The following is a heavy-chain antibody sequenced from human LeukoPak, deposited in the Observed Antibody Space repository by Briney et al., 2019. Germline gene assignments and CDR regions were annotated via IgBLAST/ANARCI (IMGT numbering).Heavy chain of an antibody. CDR3: ARDQGSPSGSYYYILAY. V-gene: IGHV4-39*07. CDR2: IYYSGST. D-gene: IGHD1-26*01. CDR1: GGSISSSSYY. Sequence: SETLSLTCTVSGGSISSSSYYWGWIRQPPGKGLEWIGSIYYSGSTYYNPSLKSRVTISVDKSKNQFSLKLSSVTAADTAVYYCARDQGSPSGSYYYILAYWGQGTLVTVSS. J-gene: IGHJ4*02.